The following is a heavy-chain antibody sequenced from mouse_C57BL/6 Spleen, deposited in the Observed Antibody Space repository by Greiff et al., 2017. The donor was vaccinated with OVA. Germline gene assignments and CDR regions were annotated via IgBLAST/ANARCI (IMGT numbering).Heavy chain of an antibody. Sequence: QVQLKQSGTELVKPGASVKLSCKASGYTFTSYWMHWVKQRPGQGLEWIGNINPSNGGTNYNEKFKSKATLTVDKSSSTAYMQLSSLTSEDSAVYYCARSRTAQASFAYWGQGTLVTVSA. V-gene: IGHV1-53*01. CDR3: ARSRTAQASFAY. CDR2: INPSNGGT. D-gene: IGHD3-2*02. CDR1: GYTFTSYW. J-gene: IGHJ3*01.